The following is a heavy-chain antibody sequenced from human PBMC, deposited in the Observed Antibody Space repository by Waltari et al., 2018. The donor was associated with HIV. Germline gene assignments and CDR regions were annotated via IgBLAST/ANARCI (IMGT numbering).Heavy chain of an antibody. CDR3: ARDRGGVTTTNNWFDP. CDR2: IIPIFGTA. D-gene: IGHD4-17*01. Sequence: QVQLVQSGAEVKKPGSSVKVSCKASGGTFSSYAISWVRQAPGQGLEWMGGIIPIFGTANYAQKFQGRVTITADEATSTAYMELSSLRSEDTAVYYCARDRGGVTTTNNWFDPWGQGTLVTVSS. V-gene: IGHV1-69*12. CDR1: GGTFSSYA. J-gene: IGHJ5*02.